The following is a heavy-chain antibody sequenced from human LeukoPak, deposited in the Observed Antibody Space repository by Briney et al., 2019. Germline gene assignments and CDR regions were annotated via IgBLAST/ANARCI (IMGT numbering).Heavy chain of an antibody. Sequence: SQTLSLTCAISGDSVSSNSAAWNWIKQSPSRGLEWLGRTYYRSKWYNDYAVSVKSRITINPDTSKNQFSLQLNSVTPEDTAVYYCAGGNQDHGLFDIWGQGTMVTVSS. CDR2: TYYRSKWYN. V-gene: IGHV6-1*01. CDR1: GDSVSSNSAA. CDR3: AGGNQDHGLFDI. J-gene: IGHJ3*02. D-gene: IGHD3/OR15-3a*01.